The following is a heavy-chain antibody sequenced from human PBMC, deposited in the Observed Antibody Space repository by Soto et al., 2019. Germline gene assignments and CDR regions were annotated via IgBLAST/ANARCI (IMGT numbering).Heavy chain of an antibody. CDR1: GFTFSGSA. V-gene: IGHV3-73*01. CDR3: SRQMFSPDTH. J-gene: IGHJ4*02. D-gene: IGHD2-2*02. Sequence: PGGSLRLSCAASGFTFSGSAIHWVRQASGKGLEWPGLIRSKANNYATAYGASVKGRFTISRDDSKNTAYLQMNSLKTEDTAIYYCSRQMFSPDTHWGKGTLVTVSS. CDR2: IRSKANNYAT.